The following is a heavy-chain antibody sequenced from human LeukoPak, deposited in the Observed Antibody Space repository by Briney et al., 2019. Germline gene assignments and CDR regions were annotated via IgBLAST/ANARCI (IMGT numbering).Heavy chain of an antibody. Sequence: GASVKVSCKASGYTFTSYDINWVRQATGQGLEWMGWMNPNSGNTGYAQKFQGRVTITRNTSISTAYMELSSLRSEDTAVYYCARGAVYGIVAAGPGDYWGQGTLVTVSS. CDR1: GYTFTSYD. V-gene: IGHV1-8*03. D-gene: IGHD6-13*01. CDR2: MNPNSGNT. CDR3: ARGAVYGIVAAGPGDY. J-gene: IGHJ4*02.